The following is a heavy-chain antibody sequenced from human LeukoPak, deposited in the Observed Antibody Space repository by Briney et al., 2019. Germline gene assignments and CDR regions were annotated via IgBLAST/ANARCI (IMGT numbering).Heavy chain of an antibody. CDR2: INHSGST. V-gene: IGHV4-34*01. CDR1: GGSFSGYY. J-gene: IGHJ4*02. D-gene: IGHD5-18*01. CDR3: ARGNRGYTAMVPFDY. Sequence: PSETLSLTCAVYGGSFSGYYWSWIRQPPGKGLEWIGEINHSGSTNYNPSLKSRVTISVDTSKNQFSLELSSVTAADTAVYYCARGNRGYTAMVPFDYWGQGTLVTASS.